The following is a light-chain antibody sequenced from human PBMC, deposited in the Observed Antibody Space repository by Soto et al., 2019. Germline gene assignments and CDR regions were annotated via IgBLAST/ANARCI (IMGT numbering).Light chain of an antibody. CDR3: RSYAGSNNFV. CDR2: EVT. J-gene: IGLJ1*01. Sequence: QSALTQPPSASGSPGQSVTISCTGTSSDVGGYDYVSWYQQHPGKAPKLMIYEVTKRPSGGPYRFSGSKSGNTASLTVSGLQAEDEADYYCRSYAGSNNFVFGTGTKVTVL. CDR1: SSDVGGYDY. V-gene: IGLV2-8*01.